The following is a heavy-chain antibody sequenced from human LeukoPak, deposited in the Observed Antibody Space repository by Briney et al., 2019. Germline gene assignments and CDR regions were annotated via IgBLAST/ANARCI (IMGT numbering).Heavy chain of an antibody. V-gene: IGHV3-23*01. J-gene: IGHJ4*02. CDR1: GFTFSSYA. Sequence: GGSLRLSCAASGFTFSSYAMSWVRQAPGKGLEWVSAISGSGGSTYYADSVKGRFTISRDNSKNTLYLQMNSLRAEDTAVYYCAKDDDYGDYVGLSFLDYWGQGTLVTVSS. D-gene: IGHD4-17*01. CDR2: ISGSGGST. CDR3: AKDDDYGDYVGLSFLDY.